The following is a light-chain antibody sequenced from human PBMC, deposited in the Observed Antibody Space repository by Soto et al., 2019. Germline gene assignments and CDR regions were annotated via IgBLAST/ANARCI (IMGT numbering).Light chain of an antibody. V-gene: IGLV2-8*01. CDR1: SSDVSGYNY. CDR3: SSYGGYNNGV. J-gene: IGLJ1*01. CDR2: EVN. Sequence: QSVLTQPPSASGSPGQSVTISCTGTSSDVSGYNYVSWFQQHPGKVPKLIIHEVNQRPSGVPDRFSGSKSGNTAFLPVSGLQAEDEGTYYCSSYGGYNNGVFGTGTKVTVL.